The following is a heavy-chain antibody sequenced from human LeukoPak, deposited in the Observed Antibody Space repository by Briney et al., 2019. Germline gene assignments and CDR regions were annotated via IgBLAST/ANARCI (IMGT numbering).Heavy chain of an antibody. Sequence: GASVKVSCKASGYTFTGYYMHWVRQAPGQGLEWMGRINPSSGGTNYAQKFQGRVTNTRNSSISTAYMELSSLRTEDTAVYYCARANDYGDYGGSWDYYSMDVWGKGTTVTVSS. CDR1: GYTFTGYY. CDR2: INPSSGGT. J-gene: IGHJ6*03. D-gene: IGHD4-17*01. CDR3: ARANDYGDYGGSWDYYSMDV. V-gene: IGHV1-2*01.